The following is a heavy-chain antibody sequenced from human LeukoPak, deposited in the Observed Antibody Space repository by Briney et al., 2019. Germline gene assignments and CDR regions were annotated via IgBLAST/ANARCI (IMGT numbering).Heavy chain of an antibody. D-gene: IGHD3-10*01. CDR3: ARYTQSTNYYGSVSLFFDY. CDR2: IYYSGST. Sequence: PSETLSLTCTVSGDSVSTTIYYWGWIRQPPGRGLECIGSIYYSGSTYYNPSLKSRATILVDTSRNQFSLKLSSVTAADTAVYYCARYTQSTNYYGSVSLFFDYWGQGTLVTVSS. CDR1: GDSVSTTIYY. V-gene: IGHV4-39*07. J-gene: IGHJ4*02.